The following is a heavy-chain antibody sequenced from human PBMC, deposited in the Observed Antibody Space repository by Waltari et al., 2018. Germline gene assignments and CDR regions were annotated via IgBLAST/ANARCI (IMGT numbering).Heavy chain of an antibody. CDR3: ARESRYDFWSGPQWGWFDP. V-gene: IGHV4-39*07. CDR2: IYYRWSA. D-gene: IGHD3-3*01. CDR1: GGSISSSSDY. Sequence: QLQLQESGPGLVKPSETLSLTCTVSGGSISSSSDYWGWVRQPPGKGLEWLGSIYYRWSAYYNPSLKSRVTISVDTSKNQLSLRLSSVTAADTAVYYCARESRYDFWSGPQWGWFDPWGQGTLITVSS. J-gene: IGHJ5*02.